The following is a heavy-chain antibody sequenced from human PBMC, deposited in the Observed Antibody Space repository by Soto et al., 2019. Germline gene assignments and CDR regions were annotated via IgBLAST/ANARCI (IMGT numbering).Heavy chain of an antibody. CDR2: IIPIFGTA. CDR1: GGTFSSYA. J-gene: IGHJ6*02. D-gene: IGHD3-10*02. CDR3: ARGRREGYNVFTYSSYSGMDV. Sequence: SVKVSCKASGGTFSSYAISWVRQAPGQGLEWMGGIIPIFGTANYAQKFQGRVTITADKSTSTAYMELSSLRSEDTAVYYCARGRREGYNVFTYSSYSGMDVGGQGTTVPFS. V-gene: IGHV1-69*06.